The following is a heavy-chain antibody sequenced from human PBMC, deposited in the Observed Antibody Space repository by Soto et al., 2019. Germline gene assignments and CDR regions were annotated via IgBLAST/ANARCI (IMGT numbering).Heavy chain of an antibody. D-gene: IGHD3-22*01. Sequence: QVQLVQSGAEVKKPGASVKVSCKASGYTFTSYDINWVRQATGQGLEWMGWMNPNSANTDYAQKFQGRVTMTSNTSISTAYMGLSSLRYEDTAVYYCAREMSSGYYCDHGGQGTLVPVSS. CDR3: AREMSSGYYCDH. CDR2: MNPNSANT. J-gene: IGHJ4*02. CDR1: GYTFTSYD. V-gene: IGHV1-8*01.